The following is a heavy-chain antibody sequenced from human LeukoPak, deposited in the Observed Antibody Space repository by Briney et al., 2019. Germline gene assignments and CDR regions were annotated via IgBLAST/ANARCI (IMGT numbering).Heavy chain of an antibody. CDR3: AREADGYNDNWFDP. CDR1: GGTFSSYA. V-gene: IGHV1-69*04. Sequence: ASVKVSCKASGGTFSSYAISWVRQAPGQGLEWMGRIIPILGIANYAQKFQGRVTITADKSTSTAYMELSSLRSEDTAVYYCAREADGYNDNWFDPWGQGTQVTVSS. J-gene: IGHJ5*02. D-gene: IGHD5-24*01. CDR2: IIPILGIA.